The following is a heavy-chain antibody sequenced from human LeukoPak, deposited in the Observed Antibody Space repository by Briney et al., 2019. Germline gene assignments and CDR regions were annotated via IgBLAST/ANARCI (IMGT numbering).Heavy chain of an antibody. CDR3: AKDIVLRYFDWSSDY. D-gene: IGHD3-9*01. Sequence: GGSLRLSCAASGLTFSSYAMSWVRQAPGKGLEWVSAISGSGGSTYYADSVKGRFTISRDNSKNTLYLQMNSLRAEDTAVYYCAKDIVLRYFDWSSDYWGQGTLVTVSS. V-gene: IGHV3-23*01. CDR1: GLTFSSYA. CDR2: ISGSGGST. J-gene: IGHJ4*02.